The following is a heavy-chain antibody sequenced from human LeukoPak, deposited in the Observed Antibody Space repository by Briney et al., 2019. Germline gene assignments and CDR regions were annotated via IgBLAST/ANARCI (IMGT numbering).Heavy chain of an antibody. Sequence: SETLSLTCAVSGGSFSGYYWTWIRQPPGMGLEWIGDIHYSGSANYNPSLKSRVTMSIDTSKNQFSLKLTSVTAADAALYYCARGSLFYGSSGFNLWGQGTMVTVSS. V-gene: IGHV4-34*01. CDR1: GGSFSGYY. D-gene: IGHD3-22*01. CDR2: IHYSGSA. CDR3: ARGSLFYGSSGFNL. J-gene: IGHJ3*01.